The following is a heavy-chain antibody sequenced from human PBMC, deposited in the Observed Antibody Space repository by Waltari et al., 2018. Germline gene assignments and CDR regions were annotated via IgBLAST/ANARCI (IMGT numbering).Heavy chain of an antibody. V-gene: IGHV3-53*01. CDR2: IDSGGGT. D-gene: IGHD5-12*01. CDR3: GNIGAFDI. J-gene: IGHJ3*02. CDR1: GFTVSNNY. Sequence: EVQLVESGGGLIQPGGSLRISCAASGFTVSNNYITWVRQAPGKGLEWVSVIDSGGGTYYADSVRCRFTISRDKVKNTVYLQMNSLRAEDTAVYYCGNIGAFDIWGQGTMVTVSS.